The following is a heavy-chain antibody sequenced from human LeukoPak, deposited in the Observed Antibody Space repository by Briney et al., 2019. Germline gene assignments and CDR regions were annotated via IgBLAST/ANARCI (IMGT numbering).Heavy chain of an antibody. D-gene: IGHD4-23*01. CDR3: ARTDYGGNSVVAWACYYYGMDV. CDR2: ISYDGSNK. J-gene: IGHJ6*02. Sequence: GGSLRLSCAASGFTFSSYAMHWVRQAPGKGLEWVAVISYDGSNKYYADSVKGRFTISRDNSKNTLYLQMNSLRAEDTAVYYCARTDYGGNSVVAWACYYYGMDVWGQGTTVTVSS. CDR1: GFTFSSYA. V-gene: IGHV3-30*04.